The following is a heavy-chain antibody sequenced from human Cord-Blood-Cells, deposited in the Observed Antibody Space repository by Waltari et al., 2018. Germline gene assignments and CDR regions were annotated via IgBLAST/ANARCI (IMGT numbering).Heavy chain of an antibody. CDR1: GFTSSSYW. Sequence: EVQLVESGGGLVQPGGSLRLSCAAPGFTSSSYWMHLLRQAPGKGLVWVSRINRDGSSTSYADSVKGRFTISRDNAKNTLYLQMNSLRAEDTAVYYCARDYGDYAEYFQHWGQGTLVTVSS. CDR2: INRDGSST. D-gene: IGHD4-17*01. J-gene: IGHJ1*01. V-gene: IGHV3-74*01. CDR3: ARDYGDYAEYFQH.